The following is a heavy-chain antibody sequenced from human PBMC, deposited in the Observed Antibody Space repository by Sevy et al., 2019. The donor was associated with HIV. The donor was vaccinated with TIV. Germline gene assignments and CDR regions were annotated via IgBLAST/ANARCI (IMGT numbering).Heavy chain of an antibody. D-gene: IGHD2-15*01. CDR2: ISSSGSTI. V-gene: IGHV3-11*01. J-gene: IGHJ5*02. CDR1: GFTFSDYY. Sequence: GGSLRLSCAASGFTFSDYYMSWIRQAPGKGLEWVSYISSSGSTIYYADSVKGRFTISRDNAKNSLYLKMNSLRAEDTAGYYCARDRGNLGYCSGGSCYGGGWFDPWGQGTLVTVSS. CDR3: ARDRGNLGYCSGGSCYGGGWFDP.